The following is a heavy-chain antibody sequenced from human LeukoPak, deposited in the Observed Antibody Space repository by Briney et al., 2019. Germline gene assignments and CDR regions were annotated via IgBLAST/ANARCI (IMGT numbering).Heavy chain of an antibody. V-gene: IGHV1-24*01. J-gene: IGHJ6*02. Sequence: GASVTVSCKVSGYTLTELSMHWVRQAPGQGLEWMGGFDPEDGETIYAQKFQGRVTMTEDTSTDTAYMELSSLRSEDTAVYYCATDPALGNCSSTSCFRVMDVWGQGTTVTVSS. CDR3: ATDPALGNCSSTSCFRVMDV. D-gene: IGHD2-2*01. CDR2: FDPEDGET. CDR1: GYTLTELS.